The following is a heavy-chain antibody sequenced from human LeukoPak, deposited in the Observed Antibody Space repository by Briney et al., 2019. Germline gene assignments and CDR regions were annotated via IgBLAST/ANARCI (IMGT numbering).Heavy chain of an antibody. CDR2: IGGSGSYT. CDR3: ARDWYDY. V-gene: IGHV3-23*01. D-gene: IGHD6-13*01. CDR1: GFTFSTYA. Sequence: PGGSLRLSCAASGFTFSTYAMIWVRQAPGKGLEWVSVIGGSGSYTYYADSVKGRFTTSRDNSRDTLYLQMNSLRAEDTAVYYCARDWYDYWGQGTLVTVSS. J-gene: IGHJ4*02.